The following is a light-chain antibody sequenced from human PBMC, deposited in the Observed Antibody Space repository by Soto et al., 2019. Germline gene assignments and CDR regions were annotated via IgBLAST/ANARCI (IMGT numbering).Light chain of an antibody. Sequence: DIQMPQSPSSLSASVGDRVTITCQASQDISNYLNWYQQKPGKAPKLLIYDASNFETGVPSRFSGGGSGRDFTFAISSLKPQDMARYYFQQYDKLPPGTFGQETKLQIK. V-gene: IGKV1-33*01. CDR2: DAS. CDR3: QQYDKLPPGT. CDR1: QDISNY. J-gene: IGKJ2*02.